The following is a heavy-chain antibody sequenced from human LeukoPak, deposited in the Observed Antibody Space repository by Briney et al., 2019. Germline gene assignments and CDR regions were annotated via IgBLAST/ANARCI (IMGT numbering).Heavy chain of an antibody. CDR2: IYPGDSDT. CDR1: GYSFTSYW. Sequence: GESLKISCKGSGYSFTSYWIGWVRQMPGKGLGWMGIIYPGDSDTRYSPSFQGQVTISADKPISTAYLQRSSLKASDTAMYYCARRTFYDSSGYYYFDYWGQGTLVTVSS. J-gene: IGHJ4*02. V-gene: IGHV5-51*01. D-gene: IGHD3-22*01. CDR3: ARRTFYDSSGYYYFDY.